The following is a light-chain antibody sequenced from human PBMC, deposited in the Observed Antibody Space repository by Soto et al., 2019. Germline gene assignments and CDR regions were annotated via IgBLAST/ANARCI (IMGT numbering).Light chain of an antibody. J-gene: IGKJ1*01. Sequence: EIVLTQSPGTLSLSPGEGATLSCRASQSVSSSYLAWYQHKPGQAPRLLIYAASSRATGIPDRFSGSGSGTDFTLTISRLEPEDCAVYYCQQWGSSSWTFGQGTKVEMK. CDR2: AAS. CDR3: QQWGSSSWT. CDR1: QSVSSSY. V-gene: IGKV3-20*01.